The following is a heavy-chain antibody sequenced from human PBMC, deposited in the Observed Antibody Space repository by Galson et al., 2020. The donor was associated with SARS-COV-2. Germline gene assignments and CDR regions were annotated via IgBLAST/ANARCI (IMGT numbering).Heavy chain of an antibody. Sequence: SQTPSLTCAIPGDNVSSALAAWNWIRQYPSSGLEWLGRTYTRFMWNNDYAVTTKGRLIINPDTSENQFTLQLDSVTPEDTAMYYRAREVATNADCVDYWGQGTLVTVSS. CDR1: GDNVSSALAA. D-gene: IGHD5-12*01. J-gene: IGHJ4*02. V-gene: IGHV6-1*01. CDR2: TYTRFMWNN. CDR3: AREVATNADCVDY.